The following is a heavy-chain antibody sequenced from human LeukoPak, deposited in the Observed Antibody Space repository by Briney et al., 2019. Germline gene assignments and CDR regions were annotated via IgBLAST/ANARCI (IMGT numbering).Heavy chain of an antibody. CDR1: GFTVSSNY. V-gene: IGHV3-66*01. Sequence: GGSLRLSCAASGFTVSSNYMSWVRQAPGKGLEWVSVIYSGGSTYYADSVKGRFTISRDNSKNTLYLQMNSLRAEDTAVYYCARGISYLCSSGWYYDYSGQGTLVTVSS. J-gene: IGHJ4*02. CDR2: IYSGGST. D-gene: IGHD6-19*01. CDR3: ARGISYLCSSGWYYDY.